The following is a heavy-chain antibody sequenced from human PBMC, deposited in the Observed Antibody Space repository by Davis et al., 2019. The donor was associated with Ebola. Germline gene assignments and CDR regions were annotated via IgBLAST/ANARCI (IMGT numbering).Heavy chain of an antibody. J-gene: IGHJ4*02. V-gene: IGHV4-61*08. CDR2: IYYSGST. CDR3: ARGPYCGSDCYIDS. D-gene: IGHD2-21*02. CDR1: GGSISSGGYY. Sequence: SETLSLTCTVSGGSISSGGYYWSWIRQHPGKGLEWIGYIYYSGSTNYNPSLKSRVTISVDTSKIQFSLKLSSVTAADTAVYYCARGPYCGSDCYIDSWGQGTLVTVSS.